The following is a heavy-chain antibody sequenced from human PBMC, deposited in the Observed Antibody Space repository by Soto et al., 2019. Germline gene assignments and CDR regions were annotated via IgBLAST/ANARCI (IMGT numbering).Heavy chain of an antibody. J-gene: IGHJ6*02. CDR1: GYSFTSYG. D-gene: IGHD5-18*01. V-gene: IGHV1-18*04. CDR2: ISAYNGNT. CDR3: ARDEGTAMVYYYYGMDV. Sequence: XSVKVSCKASGYSFTSYGSIWVRQAPGQGLEWMGWISAYNGNTNYAQKLQGRVTMTTDTSTSTAYMELRSLRSDDTAVYYCARDEGTAMVYYYYGMDVWGQGTTVTVSS.